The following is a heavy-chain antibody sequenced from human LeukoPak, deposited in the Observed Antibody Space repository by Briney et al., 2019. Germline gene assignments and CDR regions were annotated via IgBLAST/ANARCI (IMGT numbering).Heavy chain of an antibody. D-gene: IGHD2-15*01. V-gene: IGHV3-30*18. CDR3: AKRDHCGGGSCYSRAFDI. J-gene: IGHJ3*02. Sequence: GRSLRLSCAASGFTSSSYGMHWVRQAPGKGLEWVAVISYDGSNKYYADSVKGRFTISRDNSKNTLYLQMNSPRAEDTAVYYCAKRDHCGGGSCYSRAFDIWGQGTMVTVSS. CDR2: ISYDGSNK. CDR1: GFTSSSYG.